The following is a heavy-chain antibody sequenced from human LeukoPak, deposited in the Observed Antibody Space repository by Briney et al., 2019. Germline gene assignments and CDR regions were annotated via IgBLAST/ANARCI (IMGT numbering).Heavy chain of an antibody. CDR2: MNPNSGNT. CDR1: VYTFTSYD. V-gene: IGHV1-8*01. J-gene: IGHJ4*02. CDR3: ARWGPWELLSYFDY. D-gene: IGHD1-26*01. Sequence: ASVKVSCKAFVYTFTSYDINWVRQATGQGLEWMGWMNPNSGNTGYAQKFQGRVTMTRNTSISTAYMELSSLRSEDTAVYYCARWGPWELLSYFDYWGQGTLVTVSS.